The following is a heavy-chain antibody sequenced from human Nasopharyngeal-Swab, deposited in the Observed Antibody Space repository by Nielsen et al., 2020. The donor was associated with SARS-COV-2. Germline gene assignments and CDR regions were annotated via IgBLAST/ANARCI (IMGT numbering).Heavy chain of an antibody. CDR3: AREGSYYDFWSGNYYYYGMDV. V-gene: IGHV4-61*02. CDR1: GGSISSGSYY. CDR2: IYTSGST. Sequence: SETLSLTCTVSGGSISSGSYYWSWIRQPAGKGLEWIGRIYTSGSTNYNPSLKSRVTISVDTSKNQFSLKLSSVTAADTAVYYCAREGSYYDFWSGNYYYYGMDVWGQGTTVTVSS. D-gene: IGHD3-3*01. J-gene: IGHJ6*02.